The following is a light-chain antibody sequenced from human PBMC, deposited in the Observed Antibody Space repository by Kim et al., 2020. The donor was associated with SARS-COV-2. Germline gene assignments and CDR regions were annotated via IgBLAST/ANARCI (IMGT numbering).Light chain of an antibody. CDR2: DVS. J-gene: IGLJ3*02. V-gene: IGLV2-14*03. CDR1: NSDIGGYNS. CDR3: SSYTRSSTLV. Sequence: QSALTQPASVSGSPGQSITISCTGANSDIGGYNSVSWYQQHPGKTPKLMIYDVSKRPSGVSDRFSGSKSGYTASLTISGLQAEDEADYYCSSYTRSSTLVFGGGTQLTV.